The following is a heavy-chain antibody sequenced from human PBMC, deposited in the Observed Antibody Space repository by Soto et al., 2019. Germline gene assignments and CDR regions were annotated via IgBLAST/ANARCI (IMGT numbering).Heavy chain of an antibody. V-gene: IGHV4-59*01. Sequence: ETLSLTCTVSGGSISSYYWSWIRQPPGKGLEWIGYIYYSGSTNYNPSLKSRVTISVDTSKNQFSLKLSSVTAADTAVYHCARRYGASFDYWGQGTLVTVSS. CDR1: GGSISSYY. D-gene: IGHD4-17*01. CDR3: ARRYGASFDY. CDR2: IYYSGST. J-gene: IGHJ4*02.